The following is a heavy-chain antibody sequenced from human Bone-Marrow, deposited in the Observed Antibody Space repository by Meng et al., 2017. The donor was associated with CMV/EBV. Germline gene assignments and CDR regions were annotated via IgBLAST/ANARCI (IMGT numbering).Heavy chain of an antibody. J-gene: IGHJ4*02. CDR1: GGTFSSYA. CDR2: IIPIFGTA. Sequence: SVKVSCKASGGTFSSYAISWVRQAPGQGLEWMGGIIPIFGTANYAQKFQGRVTISRNTSINTAYMELSRLTSDDTAVYYCARGVRYCSGDTCYYFDHWGQGTQVTVSS. V-gene: IGHV1-69*05. CDR3: ARGVRYCSGDTCYYFDH. D-gene: IGHD2-15*01.